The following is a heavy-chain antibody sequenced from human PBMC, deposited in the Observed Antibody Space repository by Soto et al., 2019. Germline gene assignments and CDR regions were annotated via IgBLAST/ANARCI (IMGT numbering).Heavy chain of an antibody. D-gene: IGHD3-10*01. CDR1: GYTFTGYY. J-gene: IGHJ6*02. CDR2: IDPNSGGT. V-gene: IGHV1-2*04. Sequence: ASVKVSCKASGYTFTGYYIHWVRQAPGQGLEWMGWIDPNSGGTNYAQKFQVWVTISRDNAKNSLYLQMNSLRAEDTAVYYCARVGRAVVRGVTNYYYYGMDVWGQGTTVTVSS. CDR3: ARVGRAVVRGVTNYYYYGMDV.